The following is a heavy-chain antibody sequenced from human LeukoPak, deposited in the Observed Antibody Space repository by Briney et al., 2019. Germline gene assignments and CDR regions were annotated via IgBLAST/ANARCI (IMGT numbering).Heavy chain of an antibody. V-gene: IGHV3-48*01. D-gene: IGHD3-10*01. Sequence: GGSLRLSCAASGFTFSSYSMNWVRQAPGKGLEWVSYISISSSTIYYADSVKGRFTISRDNAKNSLYLQMNSLRAEDTAVYYCARDLLLWFGESSYYFDYWGQGTLVTVSS. J-gene: IGHJ4*02. CDR1: GFTFSSYS. CDR3: ARDLLLWFGESSYYFDY. CDR2: ISISSSTI.